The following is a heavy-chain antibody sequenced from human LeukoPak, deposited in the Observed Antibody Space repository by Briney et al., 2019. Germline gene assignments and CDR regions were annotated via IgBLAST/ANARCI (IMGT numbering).Heavy chain of an antibody. CDR2: ISSSGGTI. CDR3: AKEGGDWGEGYFDY. J-gene: IGHJ4*02. D-gene: IGHD3-16*01. CDR1: GFTFSDSY. V-gene: IGHV3-11*01. Sequence: GGSLRLSCSASGFTFSDSYMSWIRQVPGKGLEWVSYISSSGGTIYYADSVKGRFTISRDNAKNSLYLQMNSLRAEDTAVYYCAKEGGDWGEGYFDYWGQGTLVTVSS.